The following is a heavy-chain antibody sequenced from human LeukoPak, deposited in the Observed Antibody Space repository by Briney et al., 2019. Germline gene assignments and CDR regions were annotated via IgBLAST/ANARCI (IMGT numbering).Heavy chain of an antibody. D-gene: IGHD3-22*01. J-gene: IGHJ4*02. CDR1: GFTFSLYW. Sequence: PGGSLRLSCEAFGFTFSLYWMSWVRQAPGKGLEWVANIKQDGSEKYYVDSVKGRFTISRDNAKNSLYLQMNSLRADDTAVYYCARDGDTSGYTDWGQGTLVTVSS. CDR3: ARDGDTSGYTD. CDR2: IKQDGSEK. V-gene: IGHV3-7*01.